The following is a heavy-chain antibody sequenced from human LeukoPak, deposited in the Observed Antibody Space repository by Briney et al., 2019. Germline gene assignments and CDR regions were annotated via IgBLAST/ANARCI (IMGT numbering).Heavy chain of an antibody. CDR3: AKSSRQYQLLKYAFDI. V-gene: IGHV3-23*01. D-gene: IGHD2-2*01. CDR1: GFTFSSYA. CDR2: ISGSGGST. J-gene: IGHJ3*02. Sequence: GGSLRLSCAASGFTFSSYAMSWVRQAPGKGLEWVSAISGSGGSTYYADSVKGRFTISRDNSKNTLYLQMNSLRAEDTAVYYCAKSSRQYQLLKYAFDIWGQGTMVTVSS.